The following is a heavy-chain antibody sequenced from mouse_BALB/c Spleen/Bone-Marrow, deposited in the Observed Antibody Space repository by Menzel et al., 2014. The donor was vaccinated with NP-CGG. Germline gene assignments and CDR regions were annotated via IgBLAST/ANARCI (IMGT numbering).Heavy chain of an antibody. J-gene: IGHJ4*01. CDR3: ARGGIGRFLDY. D-gene: IGHD3-3*01. V-gene: IGHV1S56*01. CDR2: IYPGDGST. Sequence: QVQLQQSGPELVKPGTLVKISCKASGYSFTDYDINWVKQRPGQGLEWIGWIYPGDGSTKYNEKFKGKATLTADRSSSTAYMQLSSLTSESSAVYFCARGGIGRFLDYRGQGTSVTVSS. CDR1: GYSFTDYD.